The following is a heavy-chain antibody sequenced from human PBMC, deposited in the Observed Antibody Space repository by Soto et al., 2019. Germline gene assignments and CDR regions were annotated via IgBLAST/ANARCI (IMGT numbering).Heavy chain of an antibody. CDR3: AKDMKWGGMTTIHYFDS. Sequence: EVQLVESGGGLVQPGRSLRLSCVASGFTADDYAMHWVRQAPGKGLEWVSGISSSCDTIEYAVAVKGRFTISRDNAKNSLFLQMNSLRPEDTALYYCAKDMKWGGMTTIHYFDSWGQGTLVTVSS. D-gene: IGHD2-21*02. CDR1: GFTADDYA. V-gene: IGHV3-9*02. J-gene: IGHJ4*02. CDR2: ISSSCDTI.